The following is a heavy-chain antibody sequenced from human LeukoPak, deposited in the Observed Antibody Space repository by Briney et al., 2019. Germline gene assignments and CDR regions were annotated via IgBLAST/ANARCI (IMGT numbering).Heavy chain of an antibody. V-gene: IGHV4-39*07. D-gene: IGHD3-10*01. CDR2: IYYSGST. CDR3: ARFPSYFTMVRGVISAIDY. CDR1: GFTFSSYS. Sequence: GSLRLSCAASGFTFSSYSMNWVRQAPGKGLEWIGSIYYSGSTYYNPSLKSRVTISVDTSKNQFSLKLSSVTAADTAVYYCARFPSYFTMVRGVISAIDYWGQGTLVTVSS. J-gene: IGHJ4*02.